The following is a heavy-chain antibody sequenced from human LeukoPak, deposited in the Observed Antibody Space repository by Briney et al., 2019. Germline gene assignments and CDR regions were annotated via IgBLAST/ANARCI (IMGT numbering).Heavy chain of an antibody. CDR1: GGSFSGYY. CDR2: INHSGST. Sequence: SETLSPTCAVYGGSFSGYYWSWIRQPPGKGLEWIGEINHSGSTNYNPSLKSRVTISVDTSKNQFSLKLSSVTAADTAAYYCAREGSGSYTHIDYWGQGTLVTVSS. CDR3: AREGSGSYTHIDY. V-gene: IGHV4-34*01. D-gene: IGHD3-10*01. J-gene: IGHJ4*02.